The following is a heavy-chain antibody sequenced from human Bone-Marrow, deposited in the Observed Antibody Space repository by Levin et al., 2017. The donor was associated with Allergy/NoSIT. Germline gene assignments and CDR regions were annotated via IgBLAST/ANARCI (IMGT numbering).Heavy chain of an antibody. J-gene: IGHJ4*02. Sequence: GESLKISCAASGFTFSSYAMSWVRQAPGKGLEWVSAISGSGGSTYYADSVKGRFTISRDNSKNTLYLQMNSLRAEDTAVYYCAKGRRYYGSGRKTDYFDYWGQGTLVTVSS. CDR1: GFTFSSYA. V-gene: IGHV3-23*01. CDR3: AKGRRYYGSGRKTDYFDY. D-gene: IGHD3-10*01. CDR2: ISGSGGST.